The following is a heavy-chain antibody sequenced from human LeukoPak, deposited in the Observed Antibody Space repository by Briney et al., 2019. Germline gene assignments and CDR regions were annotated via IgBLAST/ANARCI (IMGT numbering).Heavy chain of an antibody. V-gene: IGHV3-23*01. J-gene: IGHJ4*02. D-gene: IGHD4-17*01. CDR1: GFTFSSSA. CDR3: AKRSSTTVTIDY. CDR2: ISNNGGYT. Sequence: GGSLRLSCAASGFTFSSSAMSWVRQAPGKGLEWVSAISNNGGYTYYADSVQGRFTISRDNSKSTLCLQMNSLRAGDTAVYYCAKRSSTTVTIDYWGQGTLVTVSS.